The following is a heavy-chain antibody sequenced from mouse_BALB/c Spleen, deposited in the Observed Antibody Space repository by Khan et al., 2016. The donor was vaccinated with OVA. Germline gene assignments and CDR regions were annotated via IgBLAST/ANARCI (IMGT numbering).Heavy chain of an antibody. Sequence: QVQLKQSGPGLVAPSQSLSITCTVSGFSLTDYGVSWIRQPPGKGLEWLGVIWGGGSTYYNSALKSRLSISKDNSKSQVFLKMNSLQTDDTSMYYCAKGVWSYYFALDYWGQGTSVTVSS. J-gene: IGHJ4*01. CDR1: GFSLTDYG. V-gene: IGHV2-6-5*01. D-gene: IGHD2-10*02. CDR3: AKGVWSYYFALDY. CDR2: IWGGGST.